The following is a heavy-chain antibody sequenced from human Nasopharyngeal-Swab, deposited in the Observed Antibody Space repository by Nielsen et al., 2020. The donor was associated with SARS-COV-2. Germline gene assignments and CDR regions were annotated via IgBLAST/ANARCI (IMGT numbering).Heavy chain of an antibody. D-gene: IGHD6-19*01. CDR3: ARGAGRSSGWYTTYYFDY. J-gene: IGHJ4*02. CDR2: LYYSGST. Sequence: SDPLSLTCTVSGGPISSYYWTWIRQPPGKGLEWIGYLYYSGSTNYNHSLKSRVTISVDTSKNPLSLKLSSVTAADTAVYYCARGAGRSSGWYTTYYFDYWGQGTLVTVSS. CDR1: GGPISSYY. V-gene: IGHV4-59*01.